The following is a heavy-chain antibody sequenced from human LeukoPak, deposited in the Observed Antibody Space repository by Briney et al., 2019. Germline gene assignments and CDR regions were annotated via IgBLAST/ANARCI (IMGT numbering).Heavy chain of an antibody. CDR2: IKQDGSEK. CDR3: ATNSYGSKYYFDY. D-gene: IGHD5-18*01. CDR1: GFTFSSYW. J-gene: IGHJ4*02. V-gene: IGHV3-7*01. Sequence: HPGGSLRLSCAASGFTFSSYWMSWVRQAPGKGLEWVANIKQDGSEKYCVDSVKGRFTISRDNAKNSLYLQMNSLRAEDTAVYYCATNSYGSKYYFDYWGQGTLVTVSS.